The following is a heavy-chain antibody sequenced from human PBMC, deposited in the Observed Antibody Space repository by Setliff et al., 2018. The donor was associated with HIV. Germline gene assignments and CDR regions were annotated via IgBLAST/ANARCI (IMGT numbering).Heavy chain of an antibody. D-gene: IGHD2-21*02. CDR2: IHYTGIS. CDR3: ASAGPYCGDDCPYNWLTP. J-gene: IGHJ5*02. Sequence: NPSETLSLTCVISGGSMGSHYWSWIRQSPGKGLEWIGNIHYTGISDINPSLKRRATISLDRPKIQFSLKLSSVTAADTAIYYCASAGPYCGDDCPYNWLTPWGQGTLVTVSS. CDR1: GGSMGSHY. V-gene: IGHV4-59*11.